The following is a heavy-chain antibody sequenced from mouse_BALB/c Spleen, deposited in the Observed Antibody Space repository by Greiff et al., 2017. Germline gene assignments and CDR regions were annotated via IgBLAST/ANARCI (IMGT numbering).Heavy chain of an antibody. CDR3: ARWDYGYGAMDY. D-gene: IGHD1-2*01. V-gene: IGHV1-31*01. CDR1: GYSFTGYY. Sequence: VQLQQSGPELVKPGASVKISCKASGYSFTGYYMHWVKQSHVKSLEWIGRINPYNGATSYNQNFKDKASLTVDKSSSTAYMELHSLTSEDSAVYYCARWDYGYGAMDYWGQGTSVTVSS. J-gene: IGHJ4*01. CDR2: INPYNGAT.